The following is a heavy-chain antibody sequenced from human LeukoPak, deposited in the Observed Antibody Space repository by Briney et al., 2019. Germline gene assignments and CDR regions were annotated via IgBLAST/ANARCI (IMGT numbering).Heavy chain of an antibody. CDR3: ATLVGYGSFFDY. V-gene: IGHV5-51*01. CDR1: GYSFTSYW. J-gene: IGHJ4*02. D-gene: IGHD3-10*01. Sequence: SGESLKISCKGSGYSFTSYWIGWVRQMPGKGLGWMGIIYPGDADTRYSTSFQGHVTISADKSISTAYLQWSSLKASDTAMYYCATLVGYGSFFDYWGQGTLVTVPS. CDR2: IYPGDADT.